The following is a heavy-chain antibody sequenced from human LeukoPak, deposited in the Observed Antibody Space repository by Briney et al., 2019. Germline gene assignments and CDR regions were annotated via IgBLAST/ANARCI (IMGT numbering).Heavy chain of an antibody. CDR3: ARDLPSYAFDI. J-gene: IGHJ3*02. D-gene: IGHD6-6*01. Sequence: SETLSLTCTVSGGSIRSYYWSWIRQPAGKGLEWIGRIYTSWSTNYNPSLKSRVTMSVDTSKNQFSLKLSPVTAADTAVYYCARDLPSYAFDIWGQGTMVTVSS. CDR2: IYTSWST. CDR1: GGSIRSYY. V-gene: IGHV4-4*07.